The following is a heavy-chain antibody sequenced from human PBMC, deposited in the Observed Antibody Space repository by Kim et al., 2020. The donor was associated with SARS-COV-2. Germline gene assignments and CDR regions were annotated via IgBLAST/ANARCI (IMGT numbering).Heavy chain of an antibody. CDR3: ANLVVPAAIGDY. D-gene: IGHD2-2*01. J-gene: IGHJ4*02. V-gene: IGHV3-30*02. Sequence: YYADSVKGRFTISRDNSKNTLYLQMNSLRAEDTAVYYCANLVVPAAIGDYWGREPWSPSPQ.